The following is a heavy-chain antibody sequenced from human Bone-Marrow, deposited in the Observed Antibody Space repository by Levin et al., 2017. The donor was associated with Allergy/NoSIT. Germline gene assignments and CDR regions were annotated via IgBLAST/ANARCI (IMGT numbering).Heavy chain of an antibody. J-gene: IGHJ3*02. D-gene: IGHD6-6*01. CDR1: GGSISSGSYY. CDR2: FYYSGST. Sequence: SETLSLTCSVSGGSISSGSYYWGWIRQPPGKGLECIGSFYYSGSTYYNPSLKSRVTISVDASKNQFSLNLSSVTAADTAVYFCARHSPLTRLVVFIDIWGQGTMVTVSS. V-gene: IGHV4-39*01. CDR3: ARHSPLTRLVVFIDI.